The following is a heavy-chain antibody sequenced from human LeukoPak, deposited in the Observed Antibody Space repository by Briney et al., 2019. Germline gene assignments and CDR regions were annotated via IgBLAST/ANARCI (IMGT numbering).Heavy chain of an antibody. D-gene: IGHD3-22*01. CDR3: ARGGEDYYDSSGSFDY. CDR1: GFTSSSYS. J-gene: IGHJ4*02. CDR2: ISSSSSTI. V-gene: IGHV3-48*01. Sequence: SGGSLRLSCAASGFTSSSYSMNWVRQAPGKGLEWVSYISSSSSTIYYADSVKGRFTISRDNAKNSLYLQMNSLRAEDTAVYYCARGGEDYYDSSGSFDYWGQGTLVTVSS.